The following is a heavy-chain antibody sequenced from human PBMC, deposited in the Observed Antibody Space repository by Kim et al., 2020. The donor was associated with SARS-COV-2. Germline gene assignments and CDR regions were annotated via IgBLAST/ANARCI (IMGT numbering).Heavy chain of an antibody. Sequence: SLSFQGQVTMSADKSITTAYLQWSSLKASDTAMYYCARPDSSGPFYDFDNWGQGTLVTVSS. V-gene: IGHV5-51*01. J-gene: IGHJ4*02. CDR3: ARPDSSGPFYDFDN. D-gene: IGHD3-22*01.